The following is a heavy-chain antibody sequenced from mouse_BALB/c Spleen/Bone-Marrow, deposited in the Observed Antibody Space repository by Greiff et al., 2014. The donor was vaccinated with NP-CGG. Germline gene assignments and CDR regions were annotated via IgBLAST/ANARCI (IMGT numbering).Heavy chain of an antibody. CDR1: GYTFTTYY. CDR2: IYPRNVNT. V-gene: IGHV1S56*01. J-gene: IGHJ4*01. Sequence: QVQLQQPGPELVKPGASVRMSCKASGYTFTTYYIHWVEQRPGQGLEWIGWIYPRNVNTNYNEKFRGKATLTADKSSSTAYMQLSSLTSEDSAVYFCARWLLPYYAMDYWGQGTSVTVSP. CDR3: ARWLLPYYAMDY. D-gene: IGHD2-3*01.